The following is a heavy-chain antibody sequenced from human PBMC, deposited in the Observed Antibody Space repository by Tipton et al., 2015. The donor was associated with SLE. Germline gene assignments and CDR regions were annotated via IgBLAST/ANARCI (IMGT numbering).Heavy chain of an antibody. V-gene: IGHV4-59*01. CDR2: VSYAGST. CDR3: ARAREYEVPLPLFMDV. J-gene: IGHJ6*02. D-gene: IGHD2/OR15-2a*01. CDR1: GDSISPNF. Sequence: TLSLTCTVSGDSISPNFWSWIRQPPGKGLEWIGYVSYAGSTNYNPSLESRVTMSVDTSKNQFSLKLYSVTAADTAVYYCARAREYEVPLPLFMDVWGQGATVTVSS.